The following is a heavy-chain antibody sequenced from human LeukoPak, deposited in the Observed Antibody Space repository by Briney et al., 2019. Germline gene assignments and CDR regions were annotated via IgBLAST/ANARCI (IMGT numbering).Heavy chain of an antibody. D-gene: IGHD2-2*01. CDR1: GYTFTSYY. CDR2: INPSGGST. Sequence: GASVKVSCKASGYTFTSYYMHWVRQAPGQGLEWTGIINPSGGSTSYAQKFQGRATMTRDTSTSTVYMELSSLRSEDTAVYYCARDRGYCSSTSCFNWFDPWGQGTLVTVSS. CDR3: ARDRGYCSSTSCFNWFDP. J-gene: IGHJ5*02. V-gene: IGHV1-46*01.